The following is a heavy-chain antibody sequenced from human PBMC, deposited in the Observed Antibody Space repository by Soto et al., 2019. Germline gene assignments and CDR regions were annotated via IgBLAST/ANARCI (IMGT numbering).Heavy chain of an antibody. J-gene: IGHJ3*02. D-gene: IGHD6-13*01. Sequence: HPGGSLRLSCAASGLSVSTNYMTWVRQAPGKGLEWVSLIFAGGRTYYADSVKGRFTISRDNSKNTLYLQMNSLSAEDTGVYYCARERIAAGGTHDAIDIWGQGTMVT. CDR2: IFAGGRT. CDR1: GLSVSTNY. V-gene: IGHV3-53*01. CDR3: ARERIAAGGTHDAIDI.